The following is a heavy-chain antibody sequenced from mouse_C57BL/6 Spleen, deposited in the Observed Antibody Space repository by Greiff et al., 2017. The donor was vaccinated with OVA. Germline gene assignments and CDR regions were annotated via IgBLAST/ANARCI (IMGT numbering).Heavy chain of an antibody. CDR3: ATWEDDYDGFAY. CDR2: INPGSGGT. D-gene: IGHD2-4*01. Sequence: VQLQQSGAELVRPGTSVKVSCKASGYAFTNYLIEWVKQRPGQGLEWIGVINPGSGGTNYNEKFKGKATLTADKSSSTAYMQLSSLTSEDSAVYFCATWEDDYDGFAYWGQGTLVTVSA. V-gene: IGHV1-54*01. J-gene: IGHJ3*01. CDR1: GYAFTNYL.